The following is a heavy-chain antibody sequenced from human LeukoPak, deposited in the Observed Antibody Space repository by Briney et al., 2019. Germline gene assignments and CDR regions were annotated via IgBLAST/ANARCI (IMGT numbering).Heavy chain of an antibody. J-gene: IGHJ4*02. D-gene: IGHD3-3*01. Sequence: SQTLSLTCTVSGGSISSGGYYWSWIRQPPGKGLEWIGYIYHSGSTYYNPSLKSRVTISVDRSKNQFSLKLSSVTAADTAVYYCARSQYYESSGLGYWGQGTLVTVSS. CDR2: IYHSGST. CDR3: ARSQYYESSGLGY. CDR1: GGSISSGGYY. V-gene: IGHV4-30-2*01.